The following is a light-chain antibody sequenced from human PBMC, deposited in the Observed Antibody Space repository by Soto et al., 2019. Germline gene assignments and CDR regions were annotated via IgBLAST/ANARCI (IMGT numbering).Light chain of an antibody. Sequence: EIVLTQSPGTLSLSPGERATLSCRASQSVSNTYLAWYQQKPGQAPSLLIYGASSRATGIPDRFSGSGSGTDFTLTISRLEPEDFAVYYCQQYGSSITFGQGTRLEIK. CDR2: GAS. J-gene: IGKJ5*01. CDR3: QQYGSSIT. V-gene: IGKV3-20*01. CDR1: QSVSNTY.